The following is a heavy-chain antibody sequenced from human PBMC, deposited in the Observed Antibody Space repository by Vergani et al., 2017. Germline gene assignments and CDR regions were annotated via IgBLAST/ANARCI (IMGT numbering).Heavy chain of an antibody. CDR1: GGSISSGGYY. V-gene: IGHV4-31*03. Sequence: QVQLQESGPGLVKPSQTLSLTCTVSGGSISSGGYYWSWIRQHPGKGLEWIGYIYYSGSTNYNPSLKMRVTISVDTSKNQFSLKLSSVTAADTAVYYCARGWGVLLWGYFQHWGQGTLVTVSS. J-gene: IGHJ1*01. CDR3: ARGWGVLLWGYFQH. CDR2: IYYSGST. D-gene: IGHD3-10*01.